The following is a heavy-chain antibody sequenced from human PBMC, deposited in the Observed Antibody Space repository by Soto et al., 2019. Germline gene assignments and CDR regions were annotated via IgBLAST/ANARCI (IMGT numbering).Heavy chain of an antibody. CDR2: LSGSGGST. CDR1: GFTFTNYG. J-gene: IGHJ6*02. D-gene: IGHD6-13*01. Sequence: EVQLLESGGGLVQPGGSLRLSCAASGFTFTNYGMTWVRQAPGKGLERVSALSGSGGSTYYAVSVKGRFTISRDNSKNALYLQMNSLRAEDTAVYYCAKGAAGVDVWGQGTTVTVCS. CDR3: AKGAAGVDV. V-gene: IGHV3-23*01.